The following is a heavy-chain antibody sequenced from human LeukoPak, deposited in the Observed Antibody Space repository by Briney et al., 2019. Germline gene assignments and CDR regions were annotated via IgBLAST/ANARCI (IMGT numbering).Heavy chain of an antibody. CDR1: GYTFTGYY. V-gene: IGHV1-2*06. D-gene: IGHD3-3*01. Sequence: ASVKVSCKASGYTFTGYYMHWVRQAPGQGLEWMGRINPNSGGANYAQKFQGRDTMTRDTSISTAYMELSRLRSDDTAVYYCARECITIFGVVITQNWFDPWGQGTLVTVSS. CDR2: INPNSGGA. CDR3: ARECITIFGVVITQNWFDP. J-gene: IGHJ5*02.